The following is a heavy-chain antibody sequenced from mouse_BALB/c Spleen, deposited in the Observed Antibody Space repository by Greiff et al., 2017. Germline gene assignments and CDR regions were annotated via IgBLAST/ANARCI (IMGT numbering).Heavy chain of an antibody. CDR1: GYTFTSYW. CDR2: IDPSDSET. V-gene: IGHV1-69*02. J-gene: IGHJ3*01. CDR3: ARGSNPAWFAY. Sequence: QVQLLQPGAELVKPGAPVKLSCKASGYTFTSYWMNWVKQRPGRGLEWIGRIDPSDSETHSNPKFKDKATLTVDKSSTTAYLQLRSLTSEDSAVYYCARGSNPAWFAYWGQGTLVTVSA. D-gene: IGHD2-5*01.